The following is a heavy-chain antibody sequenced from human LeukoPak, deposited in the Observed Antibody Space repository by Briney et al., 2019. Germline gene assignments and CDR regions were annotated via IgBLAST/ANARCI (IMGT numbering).Heavy chain of an antibody. J-gene: IGHJ4*02. Sequence: ASVKVSCKASGYTFTGYYMHWVRQAPGQGLEWMGWINPNSGGTNYAQKFQGRVTMTRDTSISTAYMELSRLRSDDTAVYYCARARSDILTGHPFDYWGQGTLVTVSS. CDR2: INPNSGGT. D-gene: IGHD3-9*01. CDR3: ARARSDILTGHPFDY. V-gene: IGHV1-2*02. CDR1: GYTFTGYY.